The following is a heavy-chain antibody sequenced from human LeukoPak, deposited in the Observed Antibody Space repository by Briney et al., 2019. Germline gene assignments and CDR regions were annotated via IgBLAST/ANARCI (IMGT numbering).Heavy chain of an antibody. D-gene: IGHD6-19*01. CDR2: IYTSGSP. CDR1: GGSISSGSYY. Sequence: PSQTLSLTCTVPGGSISSGSYYWSWIRQPAGKGLEWIGRIYTSGSPNYNPSLKSRVTISVDTSKNQFSLKLSSVTAADTAVYYCARGIAVAGTDDWGQGTLVTVSS. V-gene: IGHV4-61*02. J-gene: IGHJ4*02. CDR3: ARGIAVAGTDD.